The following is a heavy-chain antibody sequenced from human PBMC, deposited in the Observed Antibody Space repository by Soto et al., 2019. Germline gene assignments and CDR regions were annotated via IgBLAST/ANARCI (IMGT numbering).Heavy chain of an antibody. V-gene: IGHV1-3*01. D-gene: IGHD3-22*01. Sequence: QVRLVQSGAEVKRPWASVKVSCRASGYTFVDYALHWVRQAPGQGLAWVGWMNPKTGNIKSSHKFEDRVSITRDTATSTAYMELSGLRSEDTAVYFCTREAVVAENWFDPWGQGTLVTVSS. CDR1: GYTFVDYA. J-gene: IGHJ5*02. CDR2: MNPKTGNI. CDR3: TREAVVAENWFDP.